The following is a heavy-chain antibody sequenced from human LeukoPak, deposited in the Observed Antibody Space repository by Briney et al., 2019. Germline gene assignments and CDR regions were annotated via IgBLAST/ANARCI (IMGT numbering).Heavy chain of an antibody. D-gene: IGHD1-1*01. Sequence: PSETLSLTCTVSGGPVSSGSYYWSWIRQPPGKGLEWIGYIYYSESTNYNPSLKSRVTISVDTSKNQFSLKLSSVTAADTAVYYCARDPTGPQDYWGQGTLVTVSS. CDR2: IYYSEST. CDR3: ARDPTGPQDY. CDR1: GGPVSSGSYY. V-gene: IGHV4-61*01. J-gene: IGHJ4*02.